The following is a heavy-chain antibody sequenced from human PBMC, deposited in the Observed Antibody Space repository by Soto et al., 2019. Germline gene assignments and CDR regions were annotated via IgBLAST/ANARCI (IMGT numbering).Heavy chain of an antibody. CDR3: ARAPAPDYGGVGDY. D-gene: IGHD4-17*01. CDR1: GFTFSSYT. J-gene: IGHJ4*02. CDR2: ISHDGSHK. V-gene: IGHV3-30-3*01. Sequence: GGSLRLSCAASGFTFSSYTIHWVRQAPGKGLEWVAVISHDGSHKYYAEFVKGRFTISRDNSKNTVYLQTNSLRAEDTAVYYCARAPAPDYGGVGDYWGQGTLVTVPQ.